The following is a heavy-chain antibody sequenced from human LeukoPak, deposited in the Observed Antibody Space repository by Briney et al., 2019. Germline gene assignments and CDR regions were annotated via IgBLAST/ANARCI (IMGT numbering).Heavy chain of an antibody. D-gene: IGHD6-13*01. Sequence: GGSLRLSCAASGFTFSSYGMHWVRQAPGKGLEWVAVISYDGSNKYYADSVKGRSTISRDNSKNTLYLQMNSLRAEDTAVYYCAREKGSSSWYRFDYWGQGTLVTVSS. CDR1: GFTFSSYG. CDR3: AREKGSSSWYRFDY. V-gene: IGHV3-30*03. CDR2: ISYDGSNK. J-gene: IGHJ4*02.